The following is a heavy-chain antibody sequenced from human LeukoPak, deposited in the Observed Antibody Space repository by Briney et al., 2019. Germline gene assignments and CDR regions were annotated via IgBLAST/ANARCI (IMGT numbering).Heavy chain of an antibody. CDR1: GFTFSSYA. D-gene: IGHD3-22*01. V-gene: IGHV3-23*01. Sequence: PGGSLRLSCAASGFTFSSYAMSWVRQAPGKGLEWVSAISGSGGSTYYADSVKGRFTISRDNSKNTLYLQMNSLRAEDTAVYYCAKSYFYYDSSGYYLENGFDYWGQGTLVTVSS. CDR2: ISGSGGST. CDR3: AKSYFYYDSSGYYLENGFDY. J-gene: IGHJ4*02.